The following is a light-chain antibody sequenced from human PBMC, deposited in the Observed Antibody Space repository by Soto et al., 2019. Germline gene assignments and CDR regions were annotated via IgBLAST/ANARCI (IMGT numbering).Light chain of an antibody. CDR3: AAWDDSLNGFV. V-gene: IGLV2-18*01. CDR1: SSDVGDYEH. Sequence: QSVLTQPPSVSGSPGQSVTISCTVTSSDVGDYEHVSWYQQAPGTAPKLLIYVDDERPSGVPDRFSGSKSGTSASLAISGLQSEDEADFYCAAWDDSLNGFVFGTGTKLTVL. J-gene: IGLJ1*01. CDR2: VDD.